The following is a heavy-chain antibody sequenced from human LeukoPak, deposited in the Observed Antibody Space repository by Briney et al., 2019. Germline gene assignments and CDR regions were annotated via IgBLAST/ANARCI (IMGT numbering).Heavy chain of an antibody. CDR2: IYHSGST. V-gene: IGHV4-30-2*01. J-gene: IGHJ2*01. CDR3: ARARGYSSGSPWYFDL. Sequence: PSETLSLTCTVSGGSISSGGYSWSWIRQPPGKGLEWIGYIYHSGSTYYNPSLKSRVTISVDRSKNQFSLKLSSVTAADTAVYYCARARGYSSGSPWYFDLWGRGTLVTVSS. CDR1: GGSISSGGYS. D-gene: IGHD6-19*01.